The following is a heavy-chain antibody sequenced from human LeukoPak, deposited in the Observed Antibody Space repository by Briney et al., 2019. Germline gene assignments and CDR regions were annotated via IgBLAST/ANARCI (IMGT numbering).Heavy chain of an antibody. D-gene: IGHD1-20*01. CDR3: ARDSGITGTTGAIDY. Sequence: GASVKVSCKASGYTFTSYYMHWVRQAPGQGLEWMGIINPSGGSTNYAQKFQGRVTMTRDTSTSTVYMELSSLRSDDTAVYYCARDSGITGTTGAIDYWGQGTLVTVSS. J-gene: IGHJ4*02. V-gene: IGHV1-46*01. CDR1: GYTFTSYY. CDR2: INPSGGST.